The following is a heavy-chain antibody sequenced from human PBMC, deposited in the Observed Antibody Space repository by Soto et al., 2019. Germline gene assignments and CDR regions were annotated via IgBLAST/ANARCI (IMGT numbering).Heavy chain of an antibody. CDR2: ISGSGGST. Sequence: EVQLLESGGGLVQPGGSLRLSCAASGFTFSSYAMSWVRQAPGKGLEWVSAISGSGGSTYYADSVKGRFTISRDNSKNSLYLQMNSLRAEDTAVYYCAKDREHGGSSWYGGVSPLFDYWGQGTLVTVSS. CDR3: AKDREHGGSSWYGGVSPLFDY. V-gene: IGHV3-23*01. CDR1: GFTFSSYA. J-gene: IGHJ4*02. D-gene: IGHD6-13*01.